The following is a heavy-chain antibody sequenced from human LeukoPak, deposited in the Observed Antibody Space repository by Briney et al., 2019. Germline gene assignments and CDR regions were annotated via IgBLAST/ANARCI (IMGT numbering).Heavy chain of an antibody. V-gene: IGHV4-31*03. J-gene: IGHJ6*03. Sequence: PSETLSLTCTVSGGSISSGGYYWSWIRQHPGKGLEWIGYIYYSGSTYYNPSLKSRVTISVDTSKNQFSLKLSSVTAADTAVYYCARGMGTYHYYMDVWGKGTTVTVSS. CDR1: GGSISSGGYY. CDR3: ARGMGTYHYYMDV. CDR2: IYYSGST. D-gene: IGHD5-24*01.